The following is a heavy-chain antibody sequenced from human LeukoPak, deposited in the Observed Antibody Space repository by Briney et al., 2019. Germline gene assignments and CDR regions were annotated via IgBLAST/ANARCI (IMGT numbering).Heavy chain of an antibody. Sequence: SETLSLTCAVYGGSFSGYFWSWIRQPPGKGLEWIGDINHNGGTNYNPSLKSRVTISVDTSKSQFSLKLSSVTAADTAVYYCARAYYYDSSGYGGGRLGSFDYWGQGTLVTVSS. V-gene: IGHV4-34*01. CDR3: ARAYYYDSSGYGGGRLGSFDY. CDR1: GGSFSGYF. D-gene: IGHD3-22*01. CDR2: INHNGGT. J-gene: IGHJ4*02.